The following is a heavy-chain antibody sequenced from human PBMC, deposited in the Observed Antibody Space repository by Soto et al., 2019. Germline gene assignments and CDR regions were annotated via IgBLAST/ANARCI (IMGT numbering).Heavy chain of an antibody. CDR1: GITVSSNY. Sequence: EVQLLESGGGFLQPGGSLRLSCAASGITVSSNYMSWVRQAPGKGLEWVSVIYSGGSTYYADSVKGRFTISRDNSKNSLYLQMNSLRAEDTAEYYCARGGSYGGNSEGEIDYWGQGTLVTVSS. CDR3: ARGGSYGGNSEGEIDY. D-gene: IGHD4-17*01. CDR2: IYSGGST. V-gene: IGHV3-66*01. J-gene: IGHJ4*02.